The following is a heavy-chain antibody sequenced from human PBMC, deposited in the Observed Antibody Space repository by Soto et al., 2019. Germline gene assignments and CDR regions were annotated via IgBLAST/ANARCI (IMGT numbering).Heavy chain of an antibody. Sequence: SETLSLTCAVYGGSFSGYYWSWIRQPPGKGLEWIGEINHSGSTNYNPSLKSRVTISVDTSKNQFSLKLSSVTAADTAVYYCARVVNDYGDPYYFDYWGQGTLVTVSS. CDR3: ARVVNDYGDPYYFDY. CDR1: GGSFSGYY. CDR2: INHSGST. V-gene: IGHV4-34*01. J-gene: IGHJ4*02. D-gene: IGHD4-17*01.